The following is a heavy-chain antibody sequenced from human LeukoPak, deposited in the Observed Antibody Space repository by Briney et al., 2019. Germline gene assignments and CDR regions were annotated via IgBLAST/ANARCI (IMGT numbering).Heavy chain of an antibody. D-gene: IGHD5-12*01. CDR2: INPNSGGT. CDR3: ARTPLRPAATTPRQLDY. CDR1: GYTFTGYY. Sequence: ASVKVSCKASGYTFTGYYMHWVRQAPGQGLEWMGWINPNSGGTKYAQKFQGRVTMTRDTSISTAYMELSSLRSEDTAVFYCARTPLRPAATTPRQLDYWGQGTLVTVSS. V-gene: IGHV1-2*02. J-gene: IGHJ4*02.